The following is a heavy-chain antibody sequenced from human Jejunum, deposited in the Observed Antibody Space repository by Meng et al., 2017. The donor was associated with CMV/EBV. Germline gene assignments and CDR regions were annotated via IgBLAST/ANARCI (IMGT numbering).Heavy chain of an antibody. V-gene: IGHV1-18*01. J-gene: IGHJ4*02. CDR3: ARRALDCSAGSCYHGEYFDF. CDR2: ISTFNGNT. Sequence: YGLSWVRQAPGQGLEWMGWISTFNGNTNYAQNLQGRVTLTTDTSTSTAYMELRSLRSEDTAVYYCARRALDCSAGSCYHGEYFDFWGQGTLVTVSS. CDR1: YG. D-gene: IGHD2-15*01.